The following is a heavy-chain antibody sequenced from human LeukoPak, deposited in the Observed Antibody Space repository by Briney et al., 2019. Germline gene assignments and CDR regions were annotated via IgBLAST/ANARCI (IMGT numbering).Heavy chain of an antibody. J-gene: IGHJ6*02. CDR2: INHSGST. CDR3: ARGRPWYYYGMDV. V-gene: IGHV4-34*01. D-gene: IGHD6-6*01. CDR1: GGSFSGYY. Sequence: PSETLSLTCAVYGGSFSGYYWSWIRQPPGKGLEWIGEINHSGSTNYNPSLKSRVTISVDTSKNQFSLKLSSATAADTAVYYCARGRPWYYYGMDVWGQGTTVTVSS.